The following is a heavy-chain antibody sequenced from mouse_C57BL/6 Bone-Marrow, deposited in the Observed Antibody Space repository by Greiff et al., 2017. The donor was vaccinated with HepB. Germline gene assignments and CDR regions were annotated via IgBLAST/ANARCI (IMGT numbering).Heavy chain of an antibody. J-gene: IGHJ2*01. D-gene: IGHD1-1*01. CDR3: ARDYGNPFDY. CDR1: GYTFTSYW. Sequence: QVQLQQPGAELVMPGASVKLSCKASGYTFTSYWMHWVKQRPGQGLEWIGEIDPSDSYTNYNQKFKGKSTLTVDKTSSTAYMQLSSLTSEDSAVYYCARDYGNPFDYWGQGTTLTVSS. V-gene: IGHV1-69*01. CDR2: IDPSDSYT.